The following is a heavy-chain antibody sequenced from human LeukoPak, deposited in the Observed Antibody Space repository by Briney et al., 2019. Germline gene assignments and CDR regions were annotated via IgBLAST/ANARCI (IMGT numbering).Heavy chain of an antibody. D-gene: IGHD5-18*01. CDR3: ARARGYSYGYLDY. V-gene: IGHV1-18*01. CDR2: ISAYNGNA. J-gene: IGHJ4*02. CDR1: GYTFTSYG. Sequence: ASVKVSCKASGYTFTSYGISWVRQAPGQGLEWMGWISAYNGNANYAQKLQGRVTMTTDTSTSTAYIELRSLRSDDTAVYYCARARGYSYGYLDYWGQGTLVTVSS.